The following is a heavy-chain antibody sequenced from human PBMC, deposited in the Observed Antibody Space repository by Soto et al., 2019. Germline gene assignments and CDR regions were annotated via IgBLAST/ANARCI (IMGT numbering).Heavy chain of an antibody. CDR1: GYIFTLYW. V-gene: IGHV5-51*01. D-gene: IGHD4-17*01. CDR2: IYPGDSDT. Sequence: PGESLKISCKASGYIFTLYWIGWVRQMPGKGLEWMGIIYPGDSDTRYSPSFQGQVTISADKSISTAYLQWSSLKASDTAMYYCARPTETDYSGMDVWGQGTTVTVSS. CDR3: ARPTETDYSGMDV. J-gene: IGHJ6*02.